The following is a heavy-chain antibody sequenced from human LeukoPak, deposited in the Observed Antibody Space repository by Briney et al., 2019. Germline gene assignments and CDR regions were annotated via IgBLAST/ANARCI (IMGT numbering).Heavy chain of an antibody. CDR2: IIPILGIA. D-gene: IGHD3-22*01. J-gene: IGHJ4*02. CDR1: GGTFSSYA. V-gene: IGHV1-69*04. CDR3: ARSKAGYYYDSSGYYGPDY. Sequence: GASVKVSCKASGGTFSSYAISWVRQAPGQGLEWMGRIIPILGIANYPQKFQGRVTITADKSTSTAYMELSSLRSEDTAVYYCARSKAGYYYDSSGYYGPDYWGQGTLVTVSS.